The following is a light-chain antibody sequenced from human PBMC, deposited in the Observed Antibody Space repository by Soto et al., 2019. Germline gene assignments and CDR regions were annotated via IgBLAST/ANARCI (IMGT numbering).Light chain of an antibody. CDR1: QSITNY. CDR2: AAS. V-gene: IGKV1-39*01. J-gene: IGKJ1*01. Sequence: DIQMTQSPSSLSTSVGDRVTITCRASQSITNYLNWYQQKPGRVPKLLIYAASRLQSGVPSRFSGSGSGTDFTLTISSLQPEDFAPYYCQQSYITPWTFGQGTKVEIK. CDR3: QQSYITPWT.